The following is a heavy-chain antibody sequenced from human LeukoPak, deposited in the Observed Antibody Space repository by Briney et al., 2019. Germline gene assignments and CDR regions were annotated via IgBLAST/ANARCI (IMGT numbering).Heavy chain of an antibody. CDR1: GYSISSGYY. CDR3: ARAQLELIAFDI. V-gene: IGHV4-38-2*02. Sequence: PSETLSLTCTVSGYSISSGYYWGWIRQPPGKGLEWIGSIYHSGSTYYNPSLKSRVTISVDTSKNQFSLKLSSVTAADTAMYYCARAQLELIAFDIWGQGTMVTVSS. J-gene: IGHJ3*02. D-gene: IGHD1-7*01. CDR2: IYHSGST.